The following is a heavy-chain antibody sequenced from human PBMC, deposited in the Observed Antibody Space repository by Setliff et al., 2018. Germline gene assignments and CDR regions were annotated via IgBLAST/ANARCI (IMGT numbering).Heavy chain of an antibody. V-gene: IGHV3-30*01. J-gene: IGHJ4*02. CDR2: IKFDDRPT. CDR3: AREADVRFINYNFWSGSLGY. CDR1: GFTFNSYP. Sequence: GGSLRLSCAASGFTFNSYPFHWVRQTPGKGLEWVSTIKFDDRPTYYADSVKGRFTISRYNSRNTLYLQMYSLGHEDTAVYYCAREADVRFINYNFWSGSLGYWGQGTLVTVSS. D-gene: IGHD3-3*01.